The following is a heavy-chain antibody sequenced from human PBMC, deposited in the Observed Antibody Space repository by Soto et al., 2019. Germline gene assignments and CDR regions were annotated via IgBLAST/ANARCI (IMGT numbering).Heavy chain of an antibody. CDR1: GGSLSPNY. CDR3: ARHSTLRYFRSWFDP. D-gene: IGHD3-9*01. V-gene: IGHV4-59*08. CDR2: IYFGGTT. J-gene: IGHJ5*02. Sequence: SETLSLTCTVSGGSLSPNYWAWIRQPPGKGLEWVGYIYFGGTTSYNPSLKSRVTISLETSNSQFSLRLSSVTAADTAVYYCARHSTLRYFRSWFDPWGQGTLVTVSS.